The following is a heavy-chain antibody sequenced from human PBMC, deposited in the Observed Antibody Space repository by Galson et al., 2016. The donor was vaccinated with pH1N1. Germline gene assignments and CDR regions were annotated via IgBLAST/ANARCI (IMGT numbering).Heavy chain of an antibody. J-gene: IGHJ6*03. CDR2: ISGSGIST. V-gene: IGHV3-23*01. Sequence: SLRLSCAVSEFTFSKYGMSWVRQAPGKGLEWVSHISGSGISTYYADSVKGRFTISRDNSKNTLYLQLSSLRAEDTAIYYCAKGQQVPYYYYLDVWGRGTTVTASS. CDR3: AKGQQVPYYYYLDV. D-gene: IGHD6-13*01. CDR1: EFTFSKYG.